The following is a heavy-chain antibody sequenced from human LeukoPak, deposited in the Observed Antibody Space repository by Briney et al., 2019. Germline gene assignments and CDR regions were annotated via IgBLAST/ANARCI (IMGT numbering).Heavy chain of an antibody. CDR3: ARDPSTIFGVSTDSMDV. Sequence: GASVKVSCKASGGTFSSYAISWVRQAPGQGLEWMGGIIPIFGTANYAQKFQGRVTITADESTSTAYMELSSLRSEDTAVYYCARDPSTIFGVSTDSMDVWGQGTTVTVSS. CDR2: IIPIFGTA. D-gene: IGHD3-3*01. J-gene: IGHJ6*02. V-gene: IGHV1-69*13. CDR1: GGTFSSYA.